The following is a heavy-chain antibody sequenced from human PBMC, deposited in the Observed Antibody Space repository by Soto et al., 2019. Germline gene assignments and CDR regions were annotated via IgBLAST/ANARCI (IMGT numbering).Heavy chain of an antibody. D-gene: IGHD3-9*01. CDR2: IWYDGSNK. CDR1: GFTFSHYA. CDR3: ARGYFYDILTGAFDY. Sequence: QVQLVESGGGVVQPGRSLRLSCAASGFTFSHYAFHWVRQAPGKGREWVSFIWYDGSNKYYGDSVKGRFTISRDNSKNTLYLQMNSLRAEDTAVYYCARGYFYDILTGAFDYWGQGTLVTVSS. J-gene: IGHJ4*02. V-gene: IGHV3-33*01.